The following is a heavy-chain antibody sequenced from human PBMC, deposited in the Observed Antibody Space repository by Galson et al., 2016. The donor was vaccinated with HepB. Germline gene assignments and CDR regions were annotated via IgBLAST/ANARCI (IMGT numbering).Heavy chain of an antibody. Sequence: SLRLSCAVSGFTLRDNYVNWVRQAPGKGLEWVSVLYSGGATYYVDSVRGRFTTSSDNSNRLSLQMNSLKADDTAVYFCARIPTDSYHWYLDLWGRGTLVTVSS. CDR1: GFTLRDNY. CDR3: ARIPTDSYHWYLDL. V-gene: IGHV3-53*05. D-gene: IGHD1-26*01. CDR2: LYSGGAT. J-gene: IGHJ2*01.